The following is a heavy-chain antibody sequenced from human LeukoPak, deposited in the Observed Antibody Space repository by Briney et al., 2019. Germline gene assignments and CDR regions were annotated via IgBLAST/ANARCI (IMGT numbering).Heavy chain of an antibody. Sequence: GGSPRLSCAASGFTFSSYWMSWVRQAPGKGLEWVANIKQDGSEKYYVDSVKGRFTISRDNAKNSLYLQMNSLRAEDTAVYYCARPATMWLATGDAFDIWGQGTMVTVSS. CDR3: ARPATMWLATGDAFDI. V-gene: IGHV3-7*01. CDR1: GFTFSSYW. CDR2: IKQDGSEK. J-gene: IGHJ3*02. D-gene: IGHD5-12*01.